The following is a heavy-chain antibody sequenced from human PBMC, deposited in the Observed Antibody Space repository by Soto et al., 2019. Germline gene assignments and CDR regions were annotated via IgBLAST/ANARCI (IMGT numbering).Heavy chain of an antibody. CDR3: ARRYGVYFDY. Sequence: PSETLSLTCTVSGGSVSGGSYFWSWVRQPPGKGLEWIGYFYYSGSTKYNPSLKSRVTILEDTSKNQFSLKLSSVTAADTAVYYCARRYGVYFDYWGQGTLVTVSS. J-gene: IGHJ4*02. D-gene: IGHD4-17*01. CDR2: FYYSGST. CDR1: GGSVSGGSYF. V-gene: IGHV4-61*01.